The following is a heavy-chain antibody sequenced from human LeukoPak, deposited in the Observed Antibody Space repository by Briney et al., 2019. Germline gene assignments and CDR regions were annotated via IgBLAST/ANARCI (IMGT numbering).Heavy chain of an antibody. Sequence: PSETLSLTCAVYGGSFSGYYWSWIRQPPGKGLEWIGEINHSGSTNYNPSLKSRVTISVDTSKNQFSLKLSSVTAADTAVYYCARGWGHGDYLYYFDYWGQGTLVTVSP. V-gene: IGHV4-34*01. CDR1: GGSFSGYY. CDR3: ARGWGHGDYLYYFDY. CDR2: INHSGST. J-gene: IGHJ4*02. D-gene: IGHD4-17*01.